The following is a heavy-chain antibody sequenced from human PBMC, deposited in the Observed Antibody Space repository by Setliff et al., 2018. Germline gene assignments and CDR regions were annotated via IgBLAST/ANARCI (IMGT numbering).Heavy chain of an antibody. CDR1: GGTFSNYC. V-gene: IGHV1-69*13. J-gene: IGHJ6*03. Sequence: SVKVSCKASGGTFSNYCISWVRQAPGQGLGWMGGIMPKFGTPNRSQKFQGRVTITADESTSTAYMELSGLTSEDTAVYYCAGGQPLVRKYYYYMDVWGKGTTVTVSS. D-gene: IGHD3-10*01. CDR2: IMPKFGTP. CDR3: AGGQPLVRKYYYYMDV.